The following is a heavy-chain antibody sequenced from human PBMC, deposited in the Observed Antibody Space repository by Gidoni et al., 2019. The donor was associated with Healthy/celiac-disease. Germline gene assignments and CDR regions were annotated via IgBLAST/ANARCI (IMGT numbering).Heavy chain of an antibody. D-gene: IGHD4-17*01. CDR1: GASTSSYS. J-gene: IGHJ3*02. V-gene: IGHV4-59*01. CDR3: AWSGDYVDLPTRRAAFDI. CDR2: IYYSGST. Sequence: QVQLQESGQGLLKPSATLSLTCTASGASTSSYSWSWIRQPPGKGLEWIGYIYYSGSTNYNPSLKSRVTISVDTSKNQFSLKLGSVTSADTAVYYCAWSGDYVDLPTRRAAFDIWGQGTMVTVSS.